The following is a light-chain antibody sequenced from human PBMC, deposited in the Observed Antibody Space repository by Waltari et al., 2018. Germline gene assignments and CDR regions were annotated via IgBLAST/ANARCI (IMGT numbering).Light chain of an antibody. CDR1: QSISSY. J-gene: IGKJ4*02. Sequence: DMQMTQSPSSLSASVADRVTITCRASQSISSYLNWYQQKPGKAPKLLIYAASSLQSGVPSRFSGSGSGTDFTLTISSLQPEEFATYYCQQSYSTHPLTFGGGTKVEIK. CDR2: AAS. V-gene: IGKV1-39*01. CDR3: QQSYSTHPLT.